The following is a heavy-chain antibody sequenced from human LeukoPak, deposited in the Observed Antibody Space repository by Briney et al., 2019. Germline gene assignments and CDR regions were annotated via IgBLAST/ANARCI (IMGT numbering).Heavy chain of an antibody. J-gene: IGHJ4*02. D-gene: IGHD3-22*01. V-gene: IGHV3-7*03. CDR2: IKQDGSEK. CDR3: ARAPRYYYDSSGYSDY. CDR1: GFTFSSYW. Sequence: GGSLRLSCAASGFTFSSYWMSWVRQASGKGLEWVANIKQDGSEKYYVDSVKGRFTISRDNAKNSLYLQMNSLRAEDTAVYYCARAPRYYYDSSGYSDYWGQGTLVTVSS.